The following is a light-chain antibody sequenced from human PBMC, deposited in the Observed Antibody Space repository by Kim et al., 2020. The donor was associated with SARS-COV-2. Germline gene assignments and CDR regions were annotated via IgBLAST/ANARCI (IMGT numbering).Light chain of an antibody. CDR1: QDIRND. Sequence: DIQMPQSPSSLSASVGDRVTITCRASQDIRNDLGWYQQNPGRAPKRLIYGASSLQSGVPSRFSGSGSGTEFTLTISSLQPEDVATYYCLQYNSYPFTFGQGTRLEIK. V-gene: IGKV1-17*01. CDR3: LQYNSYPFT. CDR2: GAS. J-gene: IGKJ5*01.